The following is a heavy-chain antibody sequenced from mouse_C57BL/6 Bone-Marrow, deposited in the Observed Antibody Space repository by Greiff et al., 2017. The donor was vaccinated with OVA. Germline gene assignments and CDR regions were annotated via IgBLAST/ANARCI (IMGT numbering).Heavy chain of an antibody. CDR2: IYPGSGST. V-gene: IGHV1-55*01. CDR1: GYTFTSYW. J-gene: IGHJ3*01. CDR3: ANYDYDSLAWFAY. Sequence: QVQLQQPGAELVKPGASVKMSCKASGYTFTSYWITWVKQRPGQGLEWIGDIYPGSGSTNYNEKFKSKAPLTVDTSSSTAYMQLSSLTSEDSAVYYCANYDYDSLAWFAYWGQGTLVTVSA. D-gene: IGHD2-4*01.